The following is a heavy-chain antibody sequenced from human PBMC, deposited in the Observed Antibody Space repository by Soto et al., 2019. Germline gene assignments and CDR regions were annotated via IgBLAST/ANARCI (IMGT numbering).Heavy chain of an antibody. CDR1: GFDFGSFG. V-gene: IGHV1-58*02. CDR3: SADHPHMAMGWPV. Sequence: SVEVSCRASGFDFGSFGIQFLRQTRGRGLEWIGWIVVVSGSTNYARQFQGRVAISRDMSSSTAYLDLYDLKSDDTAVYFCSADHPHMAMGWPVWGQGTTVTVSS. CDR2: IVVVSGST. J-gene: IGHJ6*02. D-gene: IGHD1-26*01.